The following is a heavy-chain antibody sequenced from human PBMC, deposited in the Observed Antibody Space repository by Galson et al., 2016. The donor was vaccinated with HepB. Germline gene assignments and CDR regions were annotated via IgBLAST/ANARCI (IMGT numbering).Heavy chain of an antibody. Sequence: ETLSLTCSVSGASITSRNWWTWVRQAPGRGLEWIAETSRSGRTKYNLSLKSRVSIWLDESKNQFSMSLSSVTAADTAVYYCARYAEYGNHVWAFDYWGQGILVTVSS. CDR2: TSRSGRT. CDR1: GASITSRNW. D-gene: IGHD2-2*01. CDR3: ARYAEYGNHVWAFDY. V-gene: IGHV4-4*02. J-gene: IGHJ4*02.